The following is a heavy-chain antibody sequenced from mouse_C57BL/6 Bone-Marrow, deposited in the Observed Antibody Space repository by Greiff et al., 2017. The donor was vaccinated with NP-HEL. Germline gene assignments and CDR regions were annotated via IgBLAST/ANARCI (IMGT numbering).Heavy chain of an antibody. CDR2: ITPSSGYT. V-gene: IGHV1-7*01. D-gene: IGHD1-1*01. CDR1: GYTFTSYW. Sequence: QVQLQQSGAELAKPGASVKLSCKASGYTFTSYWMHWVKQRPGQGLEWIGYITPSSGYTKYNQKFKDKATLTADKSSRTAYMQLSSLTYEDSAVYYCARYHYYGISPWFAYWGQGTLVTVSA. CDR3: ARYHYYGISPWFAY. J-gene: IGHJ3*01.